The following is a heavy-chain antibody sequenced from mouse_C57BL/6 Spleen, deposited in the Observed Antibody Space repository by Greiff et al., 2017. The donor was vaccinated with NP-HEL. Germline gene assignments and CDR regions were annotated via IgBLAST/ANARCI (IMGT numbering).Heavy chain of an antibody. J-gene: IGHJ4*01. CDR1: GYTFTSYW. D-gene: IGHD2-3*01. CDR3: ATYDSRY. Sequence: VQLQQSGAELVMPGASVKLSCKASGYTFTSYWMHWVKQRPGQGLEWIGEIDPSDSYTNYNQKFKGKSTLTVDKSSSTAYMQLSSLTSEDSAVYYCATYDSRYWGQGTSVTVSS. V-gene: IGHV1-69*01. CDR2: IDPSDSYT.